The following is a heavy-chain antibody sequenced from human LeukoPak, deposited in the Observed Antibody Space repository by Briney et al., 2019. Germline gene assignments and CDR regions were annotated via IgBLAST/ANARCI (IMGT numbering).Heavy chain of an antibody. J-gene: IGHJ5*02. Sequence: GESLKISCKGSGYSFTSYWIGWVRQMPGKGLEWMGIIYPGDSDTRYSPSFQGQVTISADKSISTAYLQWSSLKASDTAMYYCARTGYCSGGSCYSLGARFWFDPWGQGTLVVVSS. V-gene: IGHV5-51*01. CDR1: GYSFTSYW. CDR2: IYPGDSDT. CDR3: ARTGYCSGGSCYSLGARFWFDP. D-gene: IGHD2-15*01.